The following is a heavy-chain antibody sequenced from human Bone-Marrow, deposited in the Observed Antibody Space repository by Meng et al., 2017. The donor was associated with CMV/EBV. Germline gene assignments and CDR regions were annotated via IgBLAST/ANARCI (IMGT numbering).Heavy chain of an antibody. J-gene: IGHJ4*02. D-gene: IGHD5-24*01. CDR1: GYTFTRYY. Sequence: ASVKVSCKASGYTFTRYYMHWVRQVPGQGLEWMGMINPSGGSTSYAQKFQGRVTMTRDTSTSTVFMDLSSLRSEDTAVYYCARDRIRRDGPREVDYWGQGTLVTVSS. V-gene: IGHV1-46*01. CDR2: INPSGGST. CDR3: ARDRIRRDGPREVDY.